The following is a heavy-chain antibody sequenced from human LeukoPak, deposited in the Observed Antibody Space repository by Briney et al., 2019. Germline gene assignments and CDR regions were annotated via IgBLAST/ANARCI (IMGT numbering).Heavy chain of an antibody. Sequence: GGPLRLSCAASGFTFSSYAMSWVRQAPGKGLEWVSAISGSGGSTYYADSVKGRFTISRDNSKNTLYLQMNSLRAEDTAVYYCAKDREFGVILDWGQGTLVTVSS. CDR2: ISGSGGST. J-gene: IGHJ4*02. CDR1: GFTFSSYA. V-gene: IGHV3-23*01. CDR3: AKDREFGVILD. D-gene: IGHD3-16*01.